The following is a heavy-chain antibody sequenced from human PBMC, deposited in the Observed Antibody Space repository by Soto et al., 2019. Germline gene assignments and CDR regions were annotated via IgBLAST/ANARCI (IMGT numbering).Heavy chain of an antibody. Sequence: GGSLRLSCAASGFTFSSYAMHWVRQAPGKGLEWVAVISYDGSNKYYADSVKGRFTISRDNSKNTLYLQMNSLRAEDTAVYYCARDRVTMIVVVSRALDYWGQGTLVTVS. D-gene: IGHD3-22*01. V-gene: IGHV3-30-3*01. CDR3: ARDRVTMIVVVSRALDY. CDR1: GFTFSSYA. CDR2: ISYDGSNK. J-gene: IGHJ4*02.